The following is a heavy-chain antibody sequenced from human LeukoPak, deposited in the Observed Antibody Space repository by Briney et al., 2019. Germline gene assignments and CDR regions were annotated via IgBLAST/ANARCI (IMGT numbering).Heavy chain of an antibody. CDR1: EFTFSIYG. J-gene: IGHJ4*02. CDR3: AKDDAWLQFGN. CDR2: ISAGSGTI. D-gene: IGHD5-24*01. Sequence: PGGSLRLSCAVSEFTFSIYGMNWVRQAPGKGLEWVSYISAGSGTISYADSGKGRFTISRDNAQNSLYLQMNSLRAEDTAVYYCAKDDAWLQFGNWGQGTLVTVSS. V-gene: IGHV3-48*01.